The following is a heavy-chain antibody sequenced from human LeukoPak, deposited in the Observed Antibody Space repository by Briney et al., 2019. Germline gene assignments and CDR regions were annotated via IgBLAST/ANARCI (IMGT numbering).Heavy chain of an antibody. CDR1: GASFSSGDQY. Sequence: SQTLSLTCTVSGASFSSGDQYWDWIRQSPGRGLEWIGSIHPSGTLYNNPSPESRVTISIDTSKNQFSLNLNSVTAADTAVYFCSRGLDSRKLGYWGQGTLVTVSS. CDR2: IHPSGTL. J-gene: IGHJ4*02. CDR3: SRGLDSRKLGY. D-gene: IGHD3-22*01. V-gene: IGHV4-31*03.